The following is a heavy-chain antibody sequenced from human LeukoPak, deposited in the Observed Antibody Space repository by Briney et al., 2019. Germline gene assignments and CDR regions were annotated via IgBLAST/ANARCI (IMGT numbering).Heavy chain of an antibody. CDR1: GFTFSSYA. D-gene: IGHD6-19*01. J-gene: IGHJ4*02. Sequence: GRSLRLSCAASGFTFSSYAMHWVRQAPGKGLEWVSGISGSGGSTYYADSVKGRFTISRDNSKNTVYLQMNSLRAEDTAVYYCAKTTTGYSSGRYPGWPVDYWGQGTLVTVSS. CDR3: AKTTTGYSSGRYPGWPVDY. V-gene: IGHV3-23*01. CDR2: ISGSGGST.